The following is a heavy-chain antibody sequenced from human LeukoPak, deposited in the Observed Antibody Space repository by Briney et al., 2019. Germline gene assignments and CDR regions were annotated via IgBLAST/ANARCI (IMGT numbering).Heavy chain of an antibody. CDR1: GLTFSNYD. V-gene: IGHV3-30*18. J-gene: IGHJ4*02. CDR2: MSFDETKR. CDR3: AKVMAERNTFTPYFDY. Sequence: GGSLRLSCVGSGLTFSNYDILWVRQAPGKGLEWVAVMSFDETKRYYADSVNGRFFVSRDTPLNTVHLQLNNLTTEETAVYYCAKVMAERNTFTPYFDYWGQGALVTVSS. D-gene: IGHD1-1*01.